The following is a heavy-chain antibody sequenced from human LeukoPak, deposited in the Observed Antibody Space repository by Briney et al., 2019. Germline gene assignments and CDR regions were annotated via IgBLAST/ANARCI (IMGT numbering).Heavy chain of an antibody. V-gene: IGHV3-21*04. CDR1: GFIFSDFW. CDR2: ISSSSSYI. CDR3: ARDGAQYSSGWLPRVLNY. J-gene: IGHJ4*02. D-gene: IGHD6-19*01. Sequence: GGSLRLSCAASGFIFSDFWMTWVRQAPGKGLEWVSSISSSSSYIYYADSVKGRFTISRDNAKNSLYLQMNSLRAEDTAVYYCARDGAQYSSGWLPRVLNYWGQGTLVTVSS.